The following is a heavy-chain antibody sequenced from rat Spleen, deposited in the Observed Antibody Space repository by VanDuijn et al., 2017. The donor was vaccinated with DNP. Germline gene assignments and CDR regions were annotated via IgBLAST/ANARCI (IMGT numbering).Heavy chain of an antibody. CDR2: IWSGGST. CDR3: ARSNYYSGVAVFDY. Sequence: QVQMKETGPGLVQTTQTLSVTCTVSGFSLTSYGVHWIRQAPGKGLEWIGAIWSGGSTDYSSGLKSRLSISRDNSKSQVLLKMNSLQTEDTAMYFCARSNYYSGVAVFDYWGQGVMVTVSS. J-gene: IGHJ2*01. V-gene: IGHV2-77*01. CDR1: GFSLTSYG. D-gene: IGHD1-1*01.